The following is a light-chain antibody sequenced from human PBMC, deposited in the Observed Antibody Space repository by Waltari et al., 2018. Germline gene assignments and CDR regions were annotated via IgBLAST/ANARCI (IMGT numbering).Light chain of an antibody. J-gene: IGLJ2*01. CDR2: DCT. CDR3: SSYTTTSTLVL. V-gene: IGLV2-14*03. Sequence: YQQYPGGPPNLMIYDCTDRPSGVSIRFSGSKSGSTASLTISGLQTEDEAFYYCSSYTTTSTLVLFGGGTKLTVL.